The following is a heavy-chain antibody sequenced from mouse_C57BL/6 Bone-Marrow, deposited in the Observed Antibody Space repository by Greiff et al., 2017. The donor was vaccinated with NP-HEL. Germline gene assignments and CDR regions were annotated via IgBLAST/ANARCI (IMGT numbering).Heavy chain of an antibody. CDR3: ARRGLYGNYESCYAMDY. Sequence: QVQLQQSGAELVKPGASVKMSCKASGYTFTSYWITWVKQRPGQGLEWIGDIYPGSGSTNYNEKFKSKATLTVDTSSSTSYMQHSCLTSESSAVYYSARRGLYGNYESCYAMDYWGQGTSVTVSS. D-gene: IGHD2-10*02. CDR2: IYPGSGST. CDR1: GYTFTSYW. V-gene: IGHV1-55*01. J-gene: IGHJ4*01.